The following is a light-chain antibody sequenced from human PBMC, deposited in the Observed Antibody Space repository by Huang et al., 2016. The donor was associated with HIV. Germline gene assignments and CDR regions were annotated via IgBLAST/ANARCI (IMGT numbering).Light chain of an antibody. CDR1: QNINSN. V-gene: IGKV3-15*01. Sequence: IVMTQSPGTLSVSPGERATLSCRASQNINSNLAWYQQKPGQAPRLLIYGASARATGIPARFSASVSATEFTLTISGLQSEDSAVYFCQHYNEMPLTFGGGTKVEIK. J-gene: IGKJ4*01. CDR3: QHYNEMPLT. CDR2: GAS.